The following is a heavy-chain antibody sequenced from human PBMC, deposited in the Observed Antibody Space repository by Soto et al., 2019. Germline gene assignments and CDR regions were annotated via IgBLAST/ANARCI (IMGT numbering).Heavy chain of an antibody. Sequence: GASVKVSCKASGYTFTGYYMHWVRQAPGQGLEWMGWIDPNSGGTNYAQKFQGWVTMTRDTSISTAYMELSRLRSDDTAVYYCARGVGRQLSYYYYMDVWGKGTTVTVSS. CDR1: GYTFTGYY. D-gene: IGHD6-6*01. V-gene: IGHV1-2*04. CDR2: IDPNSGGT. J-gene: IGHJ6*03. CDR3: ARGVGRQLSYYYYMDV.